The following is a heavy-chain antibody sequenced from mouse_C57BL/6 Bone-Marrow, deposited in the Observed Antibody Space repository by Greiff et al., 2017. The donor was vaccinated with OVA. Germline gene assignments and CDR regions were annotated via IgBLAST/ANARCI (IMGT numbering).Heavy chain of an antibody. CDR2: IDPANGNT. Sequence: VQLQQSVAELVRPGASVKLSCTASGFNIKNTYMHWVKQRPEQGLEWIGRIDPANGNTKYAPKFQGKATITADTSSNTAYLQLSSLTTEDTAIYYCASPLYYGNWYFDVWGTGTTVTVSS. CDR1: GFNIKNTY. D-gene: IGHD2-1*01. V-gene: IGHV14-3*01. J-gene: IGHJ1*03. CDR3: ASPLYYGNWYFDV.